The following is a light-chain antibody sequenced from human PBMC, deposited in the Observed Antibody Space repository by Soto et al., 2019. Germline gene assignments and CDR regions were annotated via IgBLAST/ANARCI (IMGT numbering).Light chain of an antibody. CDR1: QSVRSNY. CDR2: GAS. J-gene: IGKJ4*01. CDR3: QQYGGSPLT. V-gene: IGKV3-20*01. Sequence: DILLTQSPGTLSLSPGGRATVSCRARQSVRSNYVAWYQQKPGQAPRLLIYGASGRATGIPDRFSGSGSGTDFTLTINRLEPDDFAVYYCQQYGGSPLTFGGGTKVDIK.